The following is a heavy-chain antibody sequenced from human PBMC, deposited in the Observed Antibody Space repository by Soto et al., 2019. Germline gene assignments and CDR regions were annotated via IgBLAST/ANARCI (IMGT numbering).Heavy chain of an antibody. V-gene: IGHV4-59*01. CDR3: ARQEWLLYPFDY. CDR2: IYYSGGT. J-gene: IGHJ4*02. D-gene: IGHD3-3*01. CDR1: GGSISSYY. Sequence: PSETLSLTCTVSGGSISSYYWSWIRQPPGKGLEWIGYIYYSGGTNYNPSLKSRVTISVDTSKNQFSLKLSSVTAADTAVYYCARQEWLLYPFDYWGQGTLVTVSS.